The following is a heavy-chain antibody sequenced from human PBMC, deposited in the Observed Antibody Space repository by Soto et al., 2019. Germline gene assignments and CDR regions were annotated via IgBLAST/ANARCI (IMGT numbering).Heavy chain of an antibody. J-gene: IGHJ4*02. CDR1: GITFSTYR. CDR3: ARENYDFWSGYYLDY. V-gene: IGHV3-74*01. Sequence: EVPLVESGGGLVQPGGSLRLSCVVSGITFSTYRMHWVRQAPGKGLVWVSHIKSDGTVTHYTDSVRGRFIISRDNAKNTLFLQMNSLRAEDTAVYYWARENYDFWSGYYLDYWGQGSLVTVSS. D-gene: IGHD3-3*01. CDR2: IKSDGTVT.